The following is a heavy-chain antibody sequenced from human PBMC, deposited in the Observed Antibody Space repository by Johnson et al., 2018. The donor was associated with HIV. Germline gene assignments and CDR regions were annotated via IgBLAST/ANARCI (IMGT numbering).Heavy chain of an antibody. J-gene: IGHJ3*02. Sequence: LVESGGGVVQPGTSLTLSCAASGFPFRDSAMHWVRQAPGRGMEWLAVIIFDGVYKHHAESVKGRFTISRDSSKNTLYLQMNSLRPEDTAVYYCARGLGEGLVIPGPDGYDIWGQGTMVTVSS. V-gene: IGHV3-30-3*01. CDR2: IIFDGVYK. CDR3: ARGLGEGLVIPGPDGYDI. CDR1: GFPFRDSA. D-gene: IGHD6-19*01.